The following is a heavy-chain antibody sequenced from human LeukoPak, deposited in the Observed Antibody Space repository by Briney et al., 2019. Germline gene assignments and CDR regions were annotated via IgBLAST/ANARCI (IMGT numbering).Heavy chain of an antibody. J-gene: IGHJ4*02. CDR2: ISGSGGTT. D-gene: IGHD1-26*01. CDR3: AKGPLGTHDY. V-gene: IGHV3-23*01. Sequence: GSLRLSCAASGFTFSSYAMSWVRQAPGKGLEWVSGISGSGGTTYYADSVKGRFTISRDNSKNTLYLQMNSLRADDTAVYYCAKGPLGTHDYWGQGTLVTVSS. CDR1: GFTFSSYA.